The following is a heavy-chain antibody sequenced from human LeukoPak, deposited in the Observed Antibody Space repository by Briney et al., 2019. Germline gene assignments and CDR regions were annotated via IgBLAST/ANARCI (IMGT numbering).Heavy chain of an antibody. CDR3: ARQSWYYYDTSGHPDAFDI. CDR1: GYSFTIYW. D-gene: IGHD3-22*01. J-gene: IGHJ3*02. V-gene: IGHV5-51*01. Sequence: GESLKISCKGSGYSFTIYWIGWVRQMPGKGLECMGIIYPGDSDTRYSPSFQGQVTISADRSSSTAYLQWSSLKASDTAMYYCARQSWYYYDTSGHPDAFDIWGQGTMVTVSS. CDR2: IYPGDSDT.